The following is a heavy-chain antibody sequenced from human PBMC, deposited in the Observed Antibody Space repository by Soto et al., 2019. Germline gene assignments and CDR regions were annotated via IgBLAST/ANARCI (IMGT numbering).Heavy chain of an antibody. Sequence: GGSLRLSCAASGFSFNNYGMHWVRQAPGKGLEWVAVVSYEGSVQYYTDSAKGRFTISRDNSKNTLYLQMNSLRDDDTAVYHCAKEISPKAGKWYFDLWGRGTLVTVSS. D-gene: IGHD6-19*01. CDR2: VSYEGSVQ. CDR1: GFSFNNYG. J-gene: IGHJ2*01. CDR3: AKEISPKAGKWYFDL. V-gene: IGHV3-30*18.